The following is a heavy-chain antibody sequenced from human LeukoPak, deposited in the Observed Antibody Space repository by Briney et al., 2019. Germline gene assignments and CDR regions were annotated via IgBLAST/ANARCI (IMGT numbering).Heavy chain of an antibody. V-gene: IGHV4-59*01. Sequence: SETLSLTCTVSGGSISSYYWGWIRQPPGKGLEWVGHIYYLGSTNYNPSLKSRVTISIDTSKNYFSLKLNSVIAADTAVYYCARDRPGSYWYFDLWGRGTLVTVSS. CDR2: IYYLGST. CDR1: GGSISSYY. J-gene: IGHJ2*01. CDR3: ARDRPGSYWYFDL. D-gene: IGHD3-10*01.